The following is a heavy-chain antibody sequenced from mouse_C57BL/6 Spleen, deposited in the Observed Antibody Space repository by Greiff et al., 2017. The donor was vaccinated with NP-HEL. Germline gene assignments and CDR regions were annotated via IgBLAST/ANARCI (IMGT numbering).Heavy chain of an antibody. Sequence: QVQLQQPGAELVMPGASVKLSCKASGYTFTSYWMHWVKQRPGQGLEWIGEIDPSDSYTNYNQKFKGKSTLTVDKSSSTAYMQLSSLTSEDSAVYYGERPGDDYDVAYWGQGTLVTVSA. D-gene: IGHD2-4*01. J-gene: IGHJ3*01. V-gene: IGHV1-69*01. CDR1: GYTFTSYW. CDR3: ERPGDDYDVAY. CDR2: IDPSDSYT.